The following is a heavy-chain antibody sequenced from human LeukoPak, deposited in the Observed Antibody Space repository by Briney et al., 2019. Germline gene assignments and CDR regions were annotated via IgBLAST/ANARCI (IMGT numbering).Heavy chain of an antibody. J-gene: IGHJ4*02. Sequence: SETLSLTCTVSGYSISSGYYWGWIRQPPGKGLEWIGYIFQSGSTNYNPSLKSRVTISVDTSKNQFSLKLSSVTAADTAVYYCASPAGPASSWYLSPRYWGQGTLVTVSS. D-gene: IGHD6-13*01. CDR3: ASPAGPASSWYLSPRY. CDR2: IFQSGST. CDR1: GYSISSGYY. V-gene: IGHV4-38-2*02.